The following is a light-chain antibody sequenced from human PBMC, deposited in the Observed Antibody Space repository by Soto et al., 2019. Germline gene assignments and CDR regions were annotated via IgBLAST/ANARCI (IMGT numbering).Light chain of an antibody. V-gene: IGLV2-14*01. Sequence: QSALTQPASVSVSPGQSITISCTGTSSDVGGYTYVSWYQQHPGKAPKLMIYEVINRPSGVSNRFSGSKSGNTASLTISGLQAEDEADYYCISYTSSXTYVCGTGTKV. CDR3: ISYTSSXTYV. CDR2: EVI. J-gene: IGLJ1*01. CDR1: SSDVGGYTY.